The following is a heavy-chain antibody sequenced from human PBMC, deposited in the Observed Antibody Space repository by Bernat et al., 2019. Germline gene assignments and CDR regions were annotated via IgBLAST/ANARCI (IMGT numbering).Heavy chain of an antibody. V-gene: IGHV3-23*04. CDR1: GFTFNNYA. Sequence: EIHLVESGGGLVQPGGSLRLSCAASGFTFNNYAMSWVRQAPGKGLEWVSVISGGGSYTYYADSVKGRFTISRDTSKNTLYLQMNSLRAEDTAVYYCARVQSDCSTTYCYGKGYFDYWGQGTLVTVSS. D-gene: IGHD2-2*01. CDR2: ISGGGSYT. J-gene: IGHJ4*02. CDR3: ARVQSDCSTTYCYGKGYFDY.